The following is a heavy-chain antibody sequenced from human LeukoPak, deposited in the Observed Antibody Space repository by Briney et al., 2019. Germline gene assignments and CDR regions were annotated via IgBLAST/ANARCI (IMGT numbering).Heavy chain of an antibody. Sequence: SETLSLTCTVSGGSISSYYWSWIRQPPGKGLEWIGYFYYSGSTNYNPSLKSRVTISVDTSKNQFSLKLSSVTAADTAVYYCARVRLAVADYWGQGTLVTVSS. CDR3: ARVRLAVADY. J-gene: IGHJ4*02. CDR2: FYYSGST. D-gene: IGHD6-19*01. V-gene: IGHV4-59*01. CDR1: GGSISSYY.